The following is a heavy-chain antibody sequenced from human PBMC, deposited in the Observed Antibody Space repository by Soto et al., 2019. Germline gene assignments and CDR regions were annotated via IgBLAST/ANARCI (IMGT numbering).Heavy chain of an antibody. CDR1: GGSMSEYF. CDR2: IYYLVST. J-gene: IGHJ4*02. Sequence: PSETLSLTCSVSGGSMSEYFWSWIRQSPGKGLEWIGYIYYLVSTDYNPSLKSRVTISVDTSKRQFSLRLTSVTAADTAVYYCARDGYDGSGSPYPDYWGPGTQVTVSS. V-gene: IGHV4-59*01. D-gene: IGHD3-10*01. CDR3: ARDGYDGSGSPYPDY.